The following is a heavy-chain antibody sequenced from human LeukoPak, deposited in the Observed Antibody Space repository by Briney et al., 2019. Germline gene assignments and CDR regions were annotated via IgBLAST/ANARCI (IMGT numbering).Heavy chain of an antibody. CDR1: GGSISSGDYY. J-gene: IGHJ5*02. CDR2: IYYSGST. Sequence: SETLSLTCTVSGGSISSGDYYWSWIRQPPGKGLEWIGYIYYSGSTYYNPSLKSRVTISVDTSKNQFSLKLSSVTAADTAVYYCARGGRNPWFGELLYWFDPWGQGTLVTVSS. V-gene: IGHV4-30-4*01. CDR3: ARGGRNPWFGELLYWFDP. D-gene: IGHD3-10*01.